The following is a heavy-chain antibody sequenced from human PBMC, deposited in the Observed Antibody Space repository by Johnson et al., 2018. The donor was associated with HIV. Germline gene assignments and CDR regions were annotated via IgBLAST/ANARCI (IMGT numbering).Heavy chain of an antibody. D-gene: IGHD1-1*01. CDR1: GFTFSKYG. V-gene: IGHV3-30*02. J-gene: IGHJ3*02. CDR2: MPFYESDG. Sequence: VQLVESGGGVVQPGGSLRLSCAASGFTFSKYGMHWVRQAPDKGLEWVAFMPFYESDGYYADFVKGRFIMSRDNSKNTLYLQMNSLRAEDTAVYYCAKATTGSDAIDIWGQGTMVTVSS. CDR3: AKATTGSDAIDI.